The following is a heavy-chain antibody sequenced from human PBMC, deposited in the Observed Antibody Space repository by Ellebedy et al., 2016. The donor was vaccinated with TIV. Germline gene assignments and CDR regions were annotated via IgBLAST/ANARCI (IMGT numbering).Heavy chain of an antibody. CDR2: ISAYNGNT. D-gene: IGHD3-3*01. J-gene: IGHJ6*03. V-gene: IGHV1-18*01. CDR1: GYTFTSYG. Sequence: ASVKVSCXASGYTFTSYGISWVRQAPGQGLEWMGWISAYNGNTNYAQKLQGRVTMTTDTSTSTAYMELRSLRSDDTAVYYCARSYSGSTIFGVVINEAYYYYYYYMDVWGKGTTVTVSS. CDR3: ARSYSGSTIFGVVINEAYYYYYYYMDV.